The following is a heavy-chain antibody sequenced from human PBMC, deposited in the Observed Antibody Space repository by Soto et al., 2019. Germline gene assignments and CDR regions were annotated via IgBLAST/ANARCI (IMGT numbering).Heavy chain of an antibody. CDR2: VYHGGNT. D-gene: IGHD3-16*01. Sequence: PEKLRDTCAGSGFSISSGNYCGWIRKHPGKGLEWIGSVYHGGNTYYNPSLKSRVSISIDLSKNQFSLKLPSVTAADTAASYCARARTYDYVHSLGHAIAVSVQ. V-gene: IGHV4-38-2*01. CDR1: GFSISSGNY. J-gene: IGHJ1*01. CDR3: ARARTYDYVHSLGHAIAVSVQ.